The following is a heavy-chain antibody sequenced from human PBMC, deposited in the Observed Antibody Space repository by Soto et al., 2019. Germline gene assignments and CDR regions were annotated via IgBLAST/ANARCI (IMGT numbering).Heavy chain of an antibody. V-gene: IGHV4-39*01. CDR2: IFYSGST. CDR1: GDSISSSNYF. D-gene: IGHD6-19*01. J-gene: IGHJ4*02. CDR3: ARRYGWLYFDY. Sequence: QLQLQESGPGLVKPWETLSLTCTVSGDSISSSNYFWGWIRQPPGKGLEWIGTIFYSGSTYYNPSLKSPVTISVYTSKNQFSRRLISVTAADTALYYCARRYGWLYFDYWGQGSLVTVSS.